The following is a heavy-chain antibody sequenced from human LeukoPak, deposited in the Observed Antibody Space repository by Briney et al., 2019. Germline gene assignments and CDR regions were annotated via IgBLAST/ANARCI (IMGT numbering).Heavy chain of an antibody. Sequence: GGSLRLSCAASGFAFSSYGVHWVRQAPGKGLEWVADIRHDGGNIYNVDSVRGRFTISRDNAKNSLFLQMNSLKDEDTAVYYCARDGSGRDFSLDYWGQGTLVTVSS. D-gene: IGHD3-10*01. CDR3: ARDGSGRDFSLDY. J-gene: IGHJ4*02. CDR2: IRHDGGNI. V-gene: IGHV3-7*04. CDR1: GFAFSSYG.